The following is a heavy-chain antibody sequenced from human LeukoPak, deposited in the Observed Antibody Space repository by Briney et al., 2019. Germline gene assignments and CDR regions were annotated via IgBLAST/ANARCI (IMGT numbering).Heavy chain of an antibody. D-gene: IGHD3-22*01. J-gene: IGHJ5*02. CDR1: GDSISSNNYY. CDR3: ARQGPYSDSSGNWFDP. V-gene: IGHV4-39*01. Sequence: PSETLSLTCTVFGDSISSNNYYGGWIRQPPGKGLEWIGGIYYTGNTYFNPSLKSRVTISVDTSKNQFSLTLRSVTAADTAVYYCARQGPYSDSSGNWFDPWGQGTLVTVSS. CDR2: IYYTGNT.